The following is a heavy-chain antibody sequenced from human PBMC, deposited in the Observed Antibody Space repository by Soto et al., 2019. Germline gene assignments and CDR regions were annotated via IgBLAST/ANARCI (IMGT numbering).Heavy chain of an antibody. CDR1: GFTFSSYW. CDR2: IKQDGSEK. CDR3: ARDLIGGDILTGYYPIFDY. D-gene: IGHD3-9*01. J-gene: IGHJ4*02. Sequence: EVQLVESGGGLVQPGGSLRLSCAASGFTFSSYWMSWVRQAPGKGLEWVANIKQDGSEKYYVDSVKGRFTISRDNAKNSLYLQMNSLRAEDTAVYYCARDLIGGDILTGYYPIFDYWGQGTLVTVSS. V-gene: IGHV3-7*01.